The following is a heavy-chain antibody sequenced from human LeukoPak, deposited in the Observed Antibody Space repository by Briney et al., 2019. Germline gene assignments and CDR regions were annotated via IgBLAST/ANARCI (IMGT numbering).Heavy chain of an antibody. CDR1: GFTVGNNY. V-gene: IGHV3-66*01. D-gene: IGHD2-8*01. CDR2: IFSHGET. CDR3: ARDPPAVSINTYA. Sequence: PGGSLRLSCAASGFTVGNNYMNWVRQAAGKRLECVSLIFSHGETSYADSVKGRFTISRDNSKNTLYLQMNGLRVEDTAVYYCARDPPAVSINTYAWGQGTLVTVSS. J-gene: IGHJ4*02.